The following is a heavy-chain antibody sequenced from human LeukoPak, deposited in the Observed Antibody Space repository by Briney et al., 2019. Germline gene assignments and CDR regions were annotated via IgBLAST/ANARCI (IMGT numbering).Heavy chain of an antibody. CDR3: ARHYGP. J-gene: IGHJ5*02. CDR2: LSYDGSHK. Sequence: PGGSLRLSCAASGFTFGDYGMHWVRQAPGKGLEWVAVLSYDGSHKYHADSVKGRFAISRDNSKNTLYLQMNNLRAEDTAVYYCARHYGPWGQGTLVTVSS. D-gene: IGHD3-16*01. CDR1: GFTFGDYG. V-gene: IGHV3-30*03.